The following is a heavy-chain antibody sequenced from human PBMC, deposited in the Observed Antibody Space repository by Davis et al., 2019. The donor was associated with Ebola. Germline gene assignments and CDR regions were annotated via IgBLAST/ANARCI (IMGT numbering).Heavy chain of an antibody. J-gene: IGHJ1*01. Sequence: MPGGSLRLSCTVSGGSISSSSYYWGWIRQSPGKGLEWIGSIYYSGSTYYNPSLKSRVTISVDTSKNQFSLKLSSVTAADTAVYYCARQSGYYWGYFQHWGQGTLVTVSS. CDR3: ARQSGYYWGYFQH. CDR2: IYYSGST. V-gene: IGHV4-39*01. CDR1: GGSISSSSYY. D-gene: IGHD3-22*01.